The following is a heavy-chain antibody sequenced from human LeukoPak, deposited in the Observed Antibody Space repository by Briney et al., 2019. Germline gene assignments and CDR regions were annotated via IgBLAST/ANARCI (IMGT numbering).Heavy chain of an antibody. CDR1: GYTFTNYH. J-gene: IGHJ6*02. CDR3: ARDAGHQLSRRNYYAMDV. V-gene: IGHV1-2*06. Sequence: GASVKVSCKASGYTFTNYHMHWVRQAPGQGLEWLGLVKPKSGDSDFVQKFRGRVTVTTDVSTTTIHMELSNLRSDDTAVYYCARDAGHQLSRRNYYAMDVWGQGTTVTVSS. CDR2: VKPKSGDS. D-gene: IGHD2-2*01.